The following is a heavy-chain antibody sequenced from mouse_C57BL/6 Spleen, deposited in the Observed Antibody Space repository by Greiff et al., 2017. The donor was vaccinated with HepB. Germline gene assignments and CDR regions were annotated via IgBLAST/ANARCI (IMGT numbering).Heavy chain of an antibody. J-gene: IGHJ4*01. V-gene: IGHV7-3*01. CDR2: IRNKANGYTT. D-gene: IGHD2-4*01. CDR3: ARSSDYDPLYAMDY. CDR1: GFTFTDYY. Sequence: EVKLMESGGGLVQPGGSLSLSCAASGFTFTDYYMSWVRQPPGKALEWLGFIRNKANGYTTEYSASVKGRFTISRDNSQSILYLQMNALRAEDSATYYCARSSDYDPLYAMDYWGQGTSVTVAS.